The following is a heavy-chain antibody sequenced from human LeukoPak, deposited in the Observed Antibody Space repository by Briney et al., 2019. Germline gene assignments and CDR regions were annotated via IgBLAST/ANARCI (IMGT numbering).Heavy chain of an antibody. D-gene: IGHD3-10*01. CDR3: ARVEEEVLLWSSY. CDR1: GYTFTSYG. V-gene: IGHV1-18*01. J-gene: IGHJ4*02. CDR2: ISAYNGNT. Sequence: ASVKVSCKASGYTFTSYGISWVRQAPGQGLEWMGWISAYNGNTNYAQKLQGRVTMTTDTSTSTAFIELRSLRSDDTAVYYCARVEEEVLLWSSYWGQGTLVTVSS.